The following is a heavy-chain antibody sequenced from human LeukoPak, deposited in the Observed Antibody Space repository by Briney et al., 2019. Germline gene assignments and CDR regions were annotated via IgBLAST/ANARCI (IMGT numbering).Heavy chain of an antibody. J-gene: IGHJ3*01. Sequence: SETLSLTCAVYGGSFSGYYRSWIRQPPGKGLEWIGEINHSGSTNYNPSLKSRVTISVDTSKNQFSLKLSSVTAADTAVYYCARGRGWNYYDSSALRRWGQGTMVTVSS. D-gene: IGHD3-22*01. CDR2: INHSGST. CDR3: ARGRGWNYYDSSALRR. CDR1: GGSFSGYY. V-gene: IGHV4-34*01.